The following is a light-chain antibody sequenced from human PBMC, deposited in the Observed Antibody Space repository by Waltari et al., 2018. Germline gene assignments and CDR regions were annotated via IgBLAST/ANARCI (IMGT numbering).Light chain of an antibody. CDR3: AAWDDSLSNFV. CDR2: KTN. Sequence: QSVLTQPPSASGTPGKKVTISCSGGSSNIGGNYVYWYQQLPGTAPKLLTYKTNPRPSGVPDRFSGSKSGTSASLAISGLRSEDEGHYYCAAWDDSLSNFVFGTGTKVTVL. CDR1: SSNIGGNY. J-gene: IGLJ1*01. V-gene: IGLV1-47*01.